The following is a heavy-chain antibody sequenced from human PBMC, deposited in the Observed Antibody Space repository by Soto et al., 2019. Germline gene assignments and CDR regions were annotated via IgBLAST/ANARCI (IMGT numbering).Heavy chain of an antibody. V-gene: IGHV3-7*01. CDR1: GFTFNTHW. Sequence: PGGSLRLSCAASGFTFNTHWMSWVRQAPGKGLEWVAHTKPDGSEKYYVDSARGRFTISRDNARNSLYLQMNSLRAEDTAVYYCAREQLAPGGYYGMDVWGQGTTVTVSS. CDR3: AREQLAPGGYYGMDV. J-gene: IGHJ6*02. D-gene: IGHD6-13*01. CDR2: TKPDGSEK.